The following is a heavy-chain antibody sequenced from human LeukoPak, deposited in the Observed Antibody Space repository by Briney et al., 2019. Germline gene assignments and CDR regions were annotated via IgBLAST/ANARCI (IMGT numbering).Heavy chain of an antibody. CDR1: GGSISSYY. CDR3: ARDNPRFTYYYDSSGYWAFDI. D-gene: IGHD3-22*01. V-gene: IGHV4-59*01. Sequence: SETLSLTCTVSGGSISSYYWSWIRQPPGKGLEWIGYIYYSGSTNYNPSLKGRVTISVDTSKNQFSLKLSSVTAADTAVYYCARDNPRFTYYYDSSGYWAFDIWGQGTMVTVSS. CDR2: IYYSGST. J-gene: IGHJ3*02.